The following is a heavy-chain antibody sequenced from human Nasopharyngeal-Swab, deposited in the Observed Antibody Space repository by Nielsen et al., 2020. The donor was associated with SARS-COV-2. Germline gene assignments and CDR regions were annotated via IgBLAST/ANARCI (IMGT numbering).Heavy chain of an antibody. J-gene: IGHJ4*02. V-gene: IGHV3-66*01. Sequence: GESLKISCAASGFTFSSYGMNWVRQAPGKGLEWVSVVYSDGTTHYADSVKGRFTISRDNSKNTLYLQMNSLRTEDTAVYYCARERYPGTYNYDSDYWGQGTLVTVSS. D-gene: IGHD3-16*01. CDR1: GFTFSSYG. CDR3: ARERYPGTYNYDSDY. CDR2: VYSDGTT.